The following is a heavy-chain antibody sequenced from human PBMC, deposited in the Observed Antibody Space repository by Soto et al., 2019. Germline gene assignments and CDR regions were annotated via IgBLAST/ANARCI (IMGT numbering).Heavy chain of an antibody. D-gene: IGHD1-26*01. V-gene: IGHV1-3*01. J-gene: IGHJ4*02. CDR2: INAGNGNT. CDR3: ARETATYEYYFDY. CDR1: GYTFTSYA. Sequence: ASVKVSCKASGYTFTSYAMHWVRQAPGQRLEWMGWINAGNGNTKYSQKFQGRVTITRDTSASTAYMELSSLRSEDTAVYYCARETATYEYYFDYWGQGTLVTVSS.